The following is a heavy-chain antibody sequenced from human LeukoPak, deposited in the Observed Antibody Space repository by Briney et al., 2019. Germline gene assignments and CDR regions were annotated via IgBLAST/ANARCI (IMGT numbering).Heavy chain of an antibody. CDR1: GFIFSDSI. CDR3: TSPTRSGSYEPNAFDI. CDR2: IRSRANSYAT. V-gene: IGHV3-73*01. D-gene: IGHD1-26*01. Sequence: GGSLKLFCAASGFIFSDSIIHWVRQASGKGLEWVGRIRSRANSYATPYAASVKRRFTISRDDSKNTAYLQMNSLKSEDTAVYYCTSPTRSGSYEPNAFDIWGQGTMVTVSS. J-gene: IGHJ3*02.